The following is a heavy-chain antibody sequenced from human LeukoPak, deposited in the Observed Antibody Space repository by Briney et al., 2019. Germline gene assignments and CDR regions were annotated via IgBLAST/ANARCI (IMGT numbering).Heavy chain of an antibody. Sequence: GGSLRLSCAASGFTFSIYSMNWVRQAPGKGLEWVSAISGSGGSTYYADSVKGRFTISRDNSKNTLYLQMNSLRAEDTAVYYCAKGSFGGWLQLDYWGQGTLVTVSS. CDR3: AKGSFGGWLQLDY. CDR2: ISGSGGST. V-gene: IGHV3-23*01. J-gene: IGHJ4*02. D-gene: IGHD5-24*01. CDR1: GFTFSIYS.